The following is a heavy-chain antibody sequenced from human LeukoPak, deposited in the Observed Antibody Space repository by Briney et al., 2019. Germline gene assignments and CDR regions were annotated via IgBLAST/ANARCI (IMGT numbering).Heavy chain of an antibody. V-gene: IGHV4-4*07. D-gene: IGHD3-16*01. CDR1: GGSISSYY. J-gene: IGHJ6*03. CDR2: IYTSGST. CDR3: ARSPSSIGAHMDV. Sequence: SETLSLTCTVSGGSISSYYWSWIRQPAGKGLEWIGRIYTSGSTNYNPSLKSRVTMSVDTSKNQFPLKLSSVTAADTAVYYCARSPSSIGAHMDVWGKGTTVTVSS.